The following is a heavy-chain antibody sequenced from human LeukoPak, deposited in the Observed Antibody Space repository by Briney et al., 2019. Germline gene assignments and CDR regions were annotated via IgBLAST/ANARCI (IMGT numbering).Heavy chain of an antibody. CDR1: EFTFSSYA. CDR3: AKYVSAKGPPYALDV. J-gene: IGHJ6*02. Sequence: GGSLRLSCAASEFTFSSYAMQWVRQAPGKGLEWVSGISASGGSTWYADSVKGRFTISRDHSKNTLYLQMNSLRAEDTAVYYCAKYVSAKGPPYALDVWGQGTTVTASS. V-gene: IGHV3-23*01. D-gene: IGHD2/OR15-2a*01. CDR2: ISASGGST.